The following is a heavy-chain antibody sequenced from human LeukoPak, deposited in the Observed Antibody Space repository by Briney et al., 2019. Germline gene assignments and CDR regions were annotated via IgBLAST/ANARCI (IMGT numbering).Heavy chain of an antibody. CDR1: GGTFSSYA. V-gene: IGHV1-69*13. J-gene: IGHJ4*02. CDR3: ARDGVGGTAMVD. CDR2: IIPIFGTA. Sequence: SVKVSCKASGGTFSSYAISWVRQAPGQGLEWMGGIIPIFGTANYAQKFQGRVTITADESTSTAYMELSSLRSEDTAVYYCARDGVGGTAMVDWGQGTLVTVSS. D-gene: IGHD5-18*01.